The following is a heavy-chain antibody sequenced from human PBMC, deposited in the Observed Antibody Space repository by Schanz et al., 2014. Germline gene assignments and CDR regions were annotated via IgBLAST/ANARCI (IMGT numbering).Heavy chain of an antibody. V-gene: IGHV1-8*01. CDR2: MNPKTGNT. Sequence: QVQLVQSGAEVKKPGASVKVSCTASGFNFNNYDINWVRQATGQGLEWMGWMNPKTGNTDHAQKFQGRVSMTWDTSTSTAYLDLTNLRSEDTAVYYCARDLPYCDGGKCYSDGFDIWGQGTLVTISS. CDR1: GFNFNNYD. D-gene: IGHD2-21*01. CDR3: ARDLPYCDGGKCYSDGFDI. J-gene: IGHJ3*02.